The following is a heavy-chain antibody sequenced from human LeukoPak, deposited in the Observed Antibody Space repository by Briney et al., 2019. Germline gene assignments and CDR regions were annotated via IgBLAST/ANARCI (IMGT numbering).Heavy chain of an antibody. CDR3: ARTYSGSPQYFQH. CDR1: GGSISSGSYY. D-gene: IGHD1-26*01. V-gene: IGHV4-61*02. CDR2: IYTSGST. J-gene: IGHJ1*01. Sequence: SQTLSLTCTVSGGSISSGSYYWSWIRQPAGKGLEWIGRIYTSGSTNYNPSLKSRVTISVDTSKNQFSLKLSSVTAADTAVYYCARTYSGSPQYFQHWGRGTLVTVSS.